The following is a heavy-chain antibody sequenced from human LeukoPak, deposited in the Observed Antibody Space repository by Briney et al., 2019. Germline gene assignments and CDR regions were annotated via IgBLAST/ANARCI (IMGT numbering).Heavy chain of an antibody. CDR2: ISYDGSNK. V-gene: IGHV3-30*18. J-gene: IGHJ4*02. Sequence: GGSLRLSCAASGFTFSSYGMHWVRQAPGKGLEWVAVISYDGSNKYYADSVKGRFTISRDNSKNTLYLQMNSLRAEDTAVYYCAKDRDYGDIPFDYWGQGTLVTVSS. CDR3: AKDRDYGDIPFDY. CDR1: GFTFSSYG. D-gene: IGHD4-17*01.